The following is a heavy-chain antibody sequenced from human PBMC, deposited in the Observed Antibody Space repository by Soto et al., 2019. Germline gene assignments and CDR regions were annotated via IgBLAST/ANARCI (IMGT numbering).Heavy chain of an antibody. D-gene: IGHD4-4*01. CDR3: ARGDYNDYFDF. J-gene: IGHJ4*02. Sequence: QVQLQESGPGLVKPSQTLSLTCAVSGVSIKTGGYSWNWIRQSPGKALEWMGHIYQSGSTYYKPSLKGRITISVDMSNNDFSLEVTSVTPADTAVYFCARGDYNDYFDFWGQGALVTVSS. V-gene: IGHV4-30-2*06. CDR2: IYQSGST. CDR1: GVSIKTGGYS.